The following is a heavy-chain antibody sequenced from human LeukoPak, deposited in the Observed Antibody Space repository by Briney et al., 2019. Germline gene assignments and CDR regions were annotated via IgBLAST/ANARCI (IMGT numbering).Heavy chain of an antibody. V-gene: IGHV3-23*01. CDR1: GFTFSSYA. CDR2: ISGSGGST. CDR3: AKDSARQYYYDSSGYYSFDY. D-gene: IGHD3-22*01. J-gene: IGHJ4*02. Sequence: GGSLRLSCAASGFTFSSYAMSWVRQAPGKGLEWVSAISGSGGSTYYADSVKGRFTISRDNSKNTLYLQMNSLRAEDTAVYYCAKDSARQYYYDSSGYYSFDYWAREPWSPSPQ.